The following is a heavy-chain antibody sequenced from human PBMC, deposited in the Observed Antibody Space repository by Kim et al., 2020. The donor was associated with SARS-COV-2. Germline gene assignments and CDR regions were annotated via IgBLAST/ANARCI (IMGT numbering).Heavy chain of an antibody. CDR2: ISGSGGST. V-gene: IGHV3-23*01. CDR3: AKHLKSLVVGATPYDAFDI. J-gene: IGHJ3*02. CDR1: GFTFSSYA. Sequence: GGSLRLSCAASGFTFSSYAMSWVRQAPGKGLEWVSAISGSGGSTYYADSVKGRFTISRDNSKNTLYLQMNSLRAEDTAVYYCAKHLKSLVVGATPYDAFDIWGQGTKVAVSS. D-gene: IGHD1-26*01.